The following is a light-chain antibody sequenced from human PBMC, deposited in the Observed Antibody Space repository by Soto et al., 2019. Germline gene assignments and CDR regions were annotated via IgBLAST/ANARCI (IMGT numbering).Light chain of an antibody. Sequence: EIVMTQSPATLSVSPGERATLSCRASQSVSSNLAWYQQKPGQSPRLLIYGASSRATGIPDRFSGSGSGTDFTLTISRLEPDDFAVYYCQQYGSSSTFGQGTRLEIK. CDR2: GAS. CDR1: QSVSSN. V-gene: IGKV3-20*01. CDR3: QQYGSSST. J-gene: IGKJ5*01.